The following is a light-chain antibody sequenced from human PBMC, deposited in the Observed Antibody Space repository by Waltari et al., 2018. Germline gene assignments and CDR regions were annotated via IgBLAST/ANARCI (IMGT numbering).Light chain of an antibody. CDR1: NLGDQY. V-gene: IGLV3-1*01. Sequence: SYKLTQPLSVSVSPGQTASITCSGDNLGDQYIFWYQQKSCQSPVFVIYQDVRRPSGSPERFSGSNSGNTSTLPISGTQALGEAQYYCQAWDSGNVVFGGGTKLSVL. CDR3: QAWDSGNVV. J-gene: IGLJ3*02. CDR2: QDV.